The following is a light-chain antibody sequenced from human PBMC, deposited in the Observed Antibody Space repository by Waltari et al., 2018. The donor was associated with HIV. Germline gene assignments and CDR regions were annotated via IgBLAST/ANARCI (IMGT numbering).Light chain of an antibody. V-gene: IGLV1-44*01. Sequence: QSVLIQPPSASGTPGQRVTIPCSGGRFNIGSNIVNWYQQLPGTAPKLLIHRNNQRPSGVPDRFSGSKSGTSASLAIRGLQSEDEADYYCAAWDDSLNGGLFGGGTKVTVL. CDR3: AAWDDSLNGGL. CDR1: RFNIGSNI. J-gene: IGLJ2*01. CDR2: RNN.